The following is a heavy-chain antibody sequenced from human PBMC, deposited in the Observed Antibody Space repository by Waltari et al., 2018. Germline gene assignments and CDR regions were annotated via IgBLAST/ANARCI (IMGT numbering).Heavy chain of an antibody. J-gene: IGHJ6*03. V-gene: IGHV4-61*02. CDR2: VYVDRRT. CDR1: GDPISSGFYH. D-gene: IGHD3-10*01. CDR3: ARYYPSGKDYIDV. Sequence: QVQLQESGPGLVKPSQTLSLTCSVSGDPISSGFYHWSWIRQPAGRGLEWIGRVYVDRRTAYNPSLSGRVTISLDTSRNRFSLELTSVTAADTAIYYCARYYPSGKDYIDVWGKGTTVSVSS.